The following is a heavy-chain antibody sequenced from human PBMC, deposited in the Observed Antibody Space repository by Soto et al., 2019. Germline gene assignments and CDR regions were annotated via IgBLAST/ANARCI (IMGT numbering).Heavy chain of an antibody. V-gene: IGHV3-30-3*01. CDR2: ISYDGSNK. Sequence: LRLSCAASGFTFSSYVMHWVRQATGKGLEWVAVISYDGSNKYYADSVKGRFTISRDNSKNTLYLQMNSLRAEDTAVYYCASEQLAVLRGVLDYWGQGTLVTVSS. D-gene: IGHD1-1*01. J-gene: IGHJ4*02. CDR1: GFTFSSYV. CDR3: ASEQLAVLRGVLDY.